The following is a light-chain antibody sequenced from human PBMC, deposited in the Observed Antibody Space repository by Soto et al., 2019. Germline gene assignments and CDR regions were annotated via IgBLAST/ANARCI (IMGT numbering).Light chain of an antibody. CDR1: QSVSSSY. Sequence: EIVLTPSPGTLSLSPGERATLSCRASQSVSSSYLAWYQQKPGQAPRLLIYGASSRDTGIPDRFSGSGSGTDFTLTISRLEPEDFAVYYCQEYGSSLFGPGTKVDIK. J-gene: IGKJ3*01. CDR3: QEYGSSL. CDR2: GAS. V-gene: IGKV3-20*01.